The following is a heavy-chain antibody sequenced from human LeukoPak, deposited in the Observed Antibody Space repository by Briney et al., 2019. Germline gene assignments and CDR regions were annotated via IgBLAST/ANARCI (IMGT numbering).Heavy chain of an antibody. CDR2: ISGSGGST. D-gene: IGHD5-18*01. CDR3: ARDLTDSYGSTTYYYYGMDV. V-gene: IGHV3-23*01. CDR1: GFTFSSYA. J-gene: IGHJ6*02. Sequence: GGSLRLSCAASGFTFSSYAMSWVRQAPGKGLEWVSAISGSGGSTYYADSVKGRFTISRDNSKNTLYLQMNSLRAEDTAVYYCARDLTDSYGSTTYYYYGMDVWGQGTTVTVSS.